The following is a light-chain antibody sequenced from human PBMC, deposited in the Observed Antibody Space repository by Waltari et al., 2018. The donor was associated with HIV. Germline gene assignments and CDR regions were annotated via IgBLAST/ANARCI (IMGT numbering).Light chain of an antibody. J-gene: IGLJ3*02. CDR1: ALPQKY. CDR3: YSTDITSHQRV. V-gene: IGLV3-10*01. CDR2: EDS. Sequence: SYELTQPPSVSVSPGHTARIPCSGDALPQKYAYLYPQRSGQAPVLVIYEDSKRPSGIPERFSGSSSGTMVTLTISGAQVEDEADYYCYSTDITSHQRVFGGGTKLTVL.